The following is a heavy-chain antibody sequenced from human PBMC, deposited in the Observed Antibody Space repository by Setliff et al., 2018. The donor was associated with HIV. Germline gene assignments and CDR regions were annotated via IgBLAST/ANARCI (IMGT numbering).Heavy chain of an antibody. J-gene: IGHJ6*02. CDR2: IYNSGTT. CDR1: GGSISTNYYY. CDR3: ARLKGYDFWSGYYPYGMDV. V-gene: IGHV4-31*03. D-gene: IGHD3-3*01. Sequence: SETLSLTCSVSGGSISTNYYYWSWIRQHPGKGLEWIGYIYNSGTTFYNPSLESRLIMSVDPSKNQFSLKLSSVTAADTAVYYCARLKGYDFWSGYYPYGMDVWGQGTTVTVSS.